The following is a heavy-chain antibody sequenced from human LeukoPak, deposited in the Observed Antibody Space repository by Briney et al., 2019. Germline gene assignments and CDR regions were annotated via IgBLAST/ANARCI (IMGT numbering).Heavy chain of an antibody. J-gene: IGHJ3*02. CDR3: ARVAPWAFDI. Sequence: GGSLRLSCAASGFTVSNSYLSWVRQAPGKGLEWVSVIYSGGITYYGASVKGRFTISRDNSKNTLYLQMNSLRVEDTAVYYCARVAPWAFDIWGQGTMVTVSS. CDR2: IYSGGIT. CDR1: GFTVSNSY. V-gene: IGHV3-53*01.